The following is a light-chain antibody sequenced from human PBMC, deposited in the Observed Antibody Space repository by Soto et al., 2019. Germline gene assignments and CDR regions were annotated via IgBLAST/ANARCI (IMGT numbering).Light chain of an antibody. CDR1: SSDVGGYNY. Sequence: QSVLTQPPSASVSPGQSVAISCTGTSSDVGGYNYVSWYQQHPGKAPKLMIYEVNKRPSGVPDRFSGSKSGNTASLTVSGLQAEDGADYYCSSYAGSSNVFGTGTKVTVL. J-gene: IGLJ1*01. V-gene: IGLV2-8*01. CDR3: SSYAGSSNV. CDR2: EVN.